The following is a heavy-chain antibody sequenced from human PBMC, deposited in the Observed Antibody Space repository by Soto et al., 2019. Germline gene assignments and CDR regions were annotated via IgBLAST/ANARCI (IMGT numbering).Heavy chain of an antibody. D-gene: IGHD2-2*01. V-gene: IGHV1-24*01. CDR1: GYTLTELS. CDR3: ATVGIVVVPAAISSLRNWFDP. J-gene: IGHJ5*02. Sequence: ASVKVSCKVSGYTLTELSMHWVRQAPGKGLEWMGGFDPEDGETIYAQKFQGRVTMTEGTSTDTAYMELSSLRSEDTAVYYCATVGIVVVPAAISSLRNWFDPWGQGTLVTFSS. CDR2: FDPEDGET.